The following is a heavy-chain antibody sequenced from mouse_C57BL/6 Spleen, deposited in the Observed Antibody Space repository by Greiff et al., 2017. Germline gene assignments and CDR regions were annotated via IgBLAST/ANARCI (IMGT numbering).Heavy chain of an antibody. CDR3: ARPDYDFDAMDY. CDR2: ISSASSTI. Sequence: EVKVEESGGGLVKPGGSLKLSCAASGFTFSDYGMHWVRQAPEKGLAWVAYISSASSTIYYADTVKGRFTISRDNANNTLFLQMTSLRSEDTAMYYCARPDYDFDAMDYWGQGTSVTVSS. V-gene: IGHV5-17*01. D-gene: IGHD2-4*01. J-gene: IGHJ4*01. CDR1: GFTFSDYG.